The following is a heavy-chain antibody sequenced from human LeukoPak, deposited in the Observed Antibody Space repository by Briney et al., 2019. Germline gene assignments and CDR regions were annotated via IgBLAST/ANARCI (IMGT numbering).Heavy chain of an antibody. V-gene: IGHV3-33*01. D-gene: IGHD2-15*01. J-gene: IGHJ4*02. Sequence: GRSLRLSCAASGFTFSSFGMHWVRQAPGKGLEWVAVIWYDGSNKYYADSVKGRFTISRDNSKNTLYLQMNGLRAEDTAVYYCARELPPVVTYYFDYWGQGTLVTVSS. CDR3: ARELPPVVTYYFDY. CDR1: GFTFSSFG. CDR2: IWYDGSNK.